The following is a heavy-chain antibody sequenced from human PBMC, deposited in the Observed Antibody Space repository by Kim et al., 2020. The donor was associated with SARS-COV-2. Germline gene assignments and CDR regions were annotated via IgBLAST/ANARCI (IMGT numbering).Heavy chain of an antibody. J-gene: IGHJ6*02. V-gene: IGHV5-10-1*01. CDR3: ARTMATIPGYYYGMDV. CDR1: GYSFTSYW. CDR2: IDPSDSYT. Sequence: GESLQISCKGSGYSFTSYWISWVRQMPGKGLEWMGRIDPSDSYTNYSPSFQGHVTISADKSISTAYLQWSSLKASDTAMYYCARTMATIPGYYYGMDVWGQGTTGTVSS. D-gene: IGHD5-12*01.